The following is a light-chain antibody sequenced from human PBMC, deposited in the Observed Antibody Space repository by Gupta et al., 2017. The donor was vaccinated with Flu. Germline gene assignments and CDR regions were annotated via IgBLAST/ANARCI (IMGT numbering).Light chain of an antibody. Sequence: SCRSSQSLVSSDGNTYLHWFQQRPGLSPGRLIYKFSFRDSGVPDRFSGSGSGTDFTLKISRMKAEDVGIYFCMQGAHWPWAFGHETTVGIK. CDR1: QSLVSSDGNTY. CDR3: MQGAHWPWA. V-gene: IGKV2-30*01. CDR2: KFS. J-gene: IGKJ1*01.